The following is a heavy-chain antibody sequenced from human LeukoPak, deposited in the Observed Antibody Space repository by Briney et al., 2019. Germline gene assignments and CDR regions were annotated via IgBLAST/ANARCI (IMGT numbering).Heavy chain of an antibody. CDR1: GGSISSYY. CDR2: IYYSGST. CDR3: ARGSGYSSGWYSAFDI. V-gene: IGHV4-59*01. Sequence: SETLSLTCTVSGGSISSYYWSWIRQPPGKGLEWIGYIYYSGSTNYNPSLKSRVTISVDTSKNQSSLKLSSVTAADTAVYYCARGSGYSSGWYSAFDIWGQGTMVTVSS. J-gene: IGHJ3*02. D-gene: IGHD6-19*01.